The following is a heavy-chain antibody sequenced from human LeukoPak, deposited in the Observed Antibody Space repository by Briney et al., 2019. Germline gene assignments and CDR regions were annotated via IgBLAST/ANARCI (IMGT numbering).Heavy chain of an antibody. CDR1: GFIFSNYA. J-gene: IGHJ4*02. CDR3: GRVIPQTYYFDY. D-gene: IGHD3-22*01. V-gene: IGHV3-23*01. CDR2: ISESGGGT. Sequence: PGGSLRLSCAAPGFIFSNYAMRWVRQAPGKGLEWVSGISESGGGTYHADSVKGRFTISSDNSKNILFLQMNSLRAEDTAVYYCGRVIPQTYYFDYWGQGTLVTVSS.